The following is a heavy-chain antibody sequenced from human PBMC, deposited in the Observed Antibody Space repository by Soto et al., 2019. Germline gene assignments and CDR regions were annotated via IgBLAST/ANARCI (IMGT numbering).Heavy chain of an antibody. CDR3: ARHRGSYYVDY. V-gene: IGHV4-39*01. CDR1: GGSISSSSYY. CDR2: IYYSGST. J-gene: IGHJ4*02. D-gene: IGHD1-26*01. Sequence: SETLSLTCTVSGGSISSSSYYWGWIRQPPGKGLEWIGSIYYSGSTYYKPSLKSRVTISVDTSKNQFSLKLSSVTAADTAVYYCARHRGSYYVDYWGQGTLVTVSS.